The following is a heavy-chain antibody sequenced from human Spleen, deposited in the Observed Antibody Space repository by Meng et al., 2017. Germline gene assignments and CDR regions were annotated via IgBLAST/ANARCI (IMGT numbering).Heavy chain of an antibody. CDR1: CGSVSSGNYY. J-gene: IGHJ2*01. Sequence: QGQLQESGPGLGRTSVSLSLTCTVYCGSVSSGNYYWSWVRQPAGKGLEWIGFIYHTGSTDCNPSLKRRVTISVDTSNNHFSLKLTSVTAADTAVYYCARSYGSGTYWYFDLWGRGTLVTVSS. CDR3: ARSYGSGTYWYFDL. D-gene: IGHD3-10*01. CDR2: IYHTGST. V-gene: IGHV4-61*03.